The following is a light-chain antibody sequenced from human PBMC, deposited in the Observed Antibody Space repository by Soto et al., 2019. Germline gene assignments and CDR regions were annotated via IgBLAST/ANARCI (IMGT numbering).Light chain of an antibody. CDR3: AAWDDSLNGPNYV. J-gene: IGLJ1*01. Sequence: QSVLTQPPSASGTPGQRVTISCSGSSSNIGSNTVNWYQQLPGTAPKLLIYSNNQRPSGVPDRFSGSKSGTSASLAIIGRKSEAEAEYYCAAWDDSLNGPNYVFGTGTKLTVL. V-gene: IGLV1-44*01. CDR2: SNN. CDR1: SSNIGSNT.